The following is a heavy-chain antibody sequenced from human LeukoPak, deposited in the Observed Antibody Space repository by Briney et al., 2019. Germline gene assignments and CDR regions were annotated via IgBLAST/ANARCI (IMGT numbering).Heavy chain of an antibody. D-gene: IGHD2/OR15-2a*01. CDR3: ARAARADCTSPTCHSWLAP. Sequence: PGGSLRLSCAASGNHWMHWVRQAPGKGLVWVSHINSDGSWTSYADSVKGRFTISRDNAKNTLYLQMNSLRAEDTAVYYCARAARADCTSPTCHSWLAPWGQGTQVTVSS. J-gene: IGHJ5*02. CDR1: GNHW. CDR2: INSDGSWT. V-gene: IGHV3-74*01.